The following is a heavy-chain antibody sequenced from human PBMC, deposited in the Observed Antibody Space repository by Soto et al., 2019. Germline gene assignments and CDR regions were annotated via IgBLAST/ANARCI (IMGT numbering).Heavy chain of an antibody. CDR3: ATLLRPGRGGV. D-gene: IGHD3-10*01. J-gene: IGHJ6*02. CDR2: IIPIFGTA. Sequence: VASVKVSCKASGGTFSSYAISWVRQAPGRGLEWMGGIIPIFGTANYAQKFQGRVTITADESTSTAYMELSSLRSEDTAVYYCATLLRPGRGGVWGQGTTVTVSS. V-gene: IGHV1-69*13. CDR1: GGTFSSYA.